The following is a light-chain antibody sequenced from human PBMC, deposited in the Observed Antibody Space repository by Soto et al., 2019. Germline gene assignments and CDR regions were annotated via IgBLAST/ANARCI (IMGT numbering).Light chain of an antibody. V-gene: IGKV3-20*01. Sequence: EMVLTQSPGTLSLSPGERATLSCRASQSVSSSYLALYQQKPGQAPRLLIYGASSRATGIPDRFSGSGSGTDFTLTISRLEPEDFAVYYCQQYGSSPRTFGQGTKVEIK. CDR2: GAS. CDR3: QQYGSSPRT. CDR1: QSVSSSY. J-gene: IGKJ1*01.